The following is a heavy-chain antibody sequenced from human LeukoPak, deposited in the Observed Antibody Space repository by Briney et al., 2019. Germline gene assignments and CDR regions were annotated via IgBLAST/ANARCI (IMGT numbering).Heavy chain of an antibody. CDR3: TAVDYDY. Sequence: GGSLRLSCAASGFTFSNYWMHWVRHVPGKGLVWVSRIASDGSVTNYADSVKGRFTISRDNAKNSLYLQMNSLRAEDTAVYYCTAVDYDYWGQGSLVTVSS. D-gene: IGHD4-23*01. J-gene: IGHJ4*01. CDR2: IASDGSVT. CDR1: GFTFSNYW. V-gene: IGHV3-74*01.